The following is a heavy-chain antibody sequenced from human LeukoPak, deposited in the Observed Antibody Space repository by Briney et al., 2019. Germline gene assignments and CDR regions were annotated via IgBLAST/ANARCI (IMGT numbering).Heavy chain of an antibody. CDR1: GFTVSSNY. CDR3: AKRSNGCSSTSCYEHY. J-gene: IGHJ4*02. CDR2: ISGSGGST. Sequence: PGGSLRLSCAASGFTVSSNYMSWVRQAPGKGLEWVSAISGSGGSTYYADSVKGRFTISRDNSKNTLYLQMNSLRAEDTAVYYCAKRSNGCSSTSCYEHYWGQGTLVTVSS. D-gene: IGHD2-2*01. V-gene: IGHV3-23*01.